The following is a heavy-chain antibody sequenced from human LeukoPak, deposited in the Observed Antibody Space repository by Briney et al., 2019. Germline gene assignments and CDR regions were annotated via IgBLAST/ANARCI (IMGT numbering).Heavy chain of an antibody. CDR3: APYCSSTSCYDAFDI. CDR2: INPSGGST. D-gene: IGHD2-2*01. Sequence: ASVKVSCKASGYTFTIYYMHWVRQAPGQGLEWMGIINPSGGSTSYAQKFQGRVTMTRDTSISTAYMELSRLRSDGTAVYYCAPYCSSTSCYDAFDIWGQGTMVTVSS. V-gene: IGHV1-46*01. J-gene: IGHJ3*02. CDR1: GYTFTIYY.